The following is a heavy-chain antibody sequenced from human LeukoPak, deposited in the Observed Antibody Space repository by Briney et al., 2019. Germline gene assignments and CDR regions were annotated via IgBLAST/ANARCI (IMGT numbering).Heavy chain of an antibody. J-gene: IGHJ4*02. CDR1: GGSFSVYY. Sequence: PSETLSLTCAVYGGSFSVYYWSWIRQPPGKGLEWIGEINHSGSTNYNPSLKSRVTISVDTSKNQFSLKLSSVTAADAAVYYCAREQGAAAGTDYWGQGTLVTVSS. V-gene: IGHV4-34*01. CDR3: AREQGAAAGTDY. CDR2: INHSGST. D-gene: IGHD6-13*01.